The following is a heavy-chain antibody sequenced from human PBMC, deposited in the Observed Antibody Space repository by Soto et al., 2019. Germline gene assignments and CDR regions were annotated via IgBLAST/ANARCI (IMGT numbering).Heavy chain of an antibody. CDR2: IIPTCGTA. Sequence: QVQLVQSGAEMREPGSSVKVSCKASGGTFSSSAINWLRQAPGQGPEWMGGIIPTCGTANYIEKFRGRVTITADTSTSTAYMEVSSLTSEDTAMYFCARSETAGHRGVDIWGQGKMVTVSS. CDR1: GGTFSSSA. V-gene: IGHV1-69*06. J-gene: IGHJ3*02. D-gene: IGHD6-19*01. CDR3: ARSETAGHRGVDI.